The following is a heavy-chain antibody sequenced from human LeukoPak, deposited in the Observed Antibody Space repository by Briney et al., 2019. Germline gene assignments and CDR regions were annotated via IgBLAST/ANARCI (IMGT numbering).Heavy chain of an antibody. D-gene: IGHD1-26*01. CDR1: GYSFTSYW. CDR3: ARPSGSYHAPFEY. J-gene: IGHJ4*02. CDR2: IYPGDSDT. Sequence: GESLKISCQGSGYSFTSYWIAWVRQMPGKGLEWMGIIYPGDSDTRYSPSFQGQVTISADKSISTAYLQWSSLKASDTAMYYCARPSGSYHAPFEYWGQGILVTVSS. V-gene: IGHV5-51*01.